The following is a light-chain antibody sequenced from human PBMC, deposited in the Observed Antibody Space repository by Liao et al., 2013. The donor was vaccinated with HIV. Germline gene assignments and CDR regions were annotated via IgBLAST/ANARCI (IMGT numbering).Light chain of an antibody. J-gene: IGLJ3*02. V-gene: IGLV3-21*01. CDR1: ALPKQQ. CDR2: FDT. Sequence: SYELTQPPSMSVSPGQTARITCSGDALPKQQVYWYQQKPGQAPVMVIFFDTDRPSGIPDRFSASKSDNTATLTINRVEAGDEADYYCQVWDSSSDHGVFGGGTKLTVL. CDR3: QVWDSSSDHGV.